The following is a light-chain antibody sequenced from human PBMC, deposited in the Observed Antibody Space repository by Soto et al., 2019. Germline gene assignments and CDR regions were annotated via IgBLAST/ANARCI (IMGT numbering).Light chain of an antibody. J-gene: IGLJ1*01. V-gene: IGLV2-14*01. CDR2: DVN. CDR1: SSDVGGYNY. Sequence: QSALTQPASVSGSPGQSITISCTGTSSDVGGYNYVSWYQQHPGKAPKLMIYDVNNRPSGVSDRFSGSKSGNTASLTISGLRAEDEADYFCSSYTSSNTLYVLGAGTKLTVL. CDR3: SSYTSSNTLYV.